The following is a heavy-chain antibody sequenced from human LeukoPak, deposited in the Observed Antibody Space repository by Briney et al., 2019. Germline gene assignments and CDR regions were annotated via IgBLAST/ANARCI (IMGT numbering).Heavy chain of an antibody. D-gene: IGHD3-16*01. CDR1: GGSFSGYY. V-gene: IGHV4-34*01. CDR2: MHYSGAT. J-gene: IGHJ2*01. CDR3: ARGILGLYYFDV. Sequence: TSETLSLTCAISGGSFSGYYWTWIREAPGKGLEWIGEMHYSGATSYKPSLRGRVTTSRGTSENQLSLEVTSVTAADTAVYYCARGILGLYYFDVWGRGIPVTVSS.